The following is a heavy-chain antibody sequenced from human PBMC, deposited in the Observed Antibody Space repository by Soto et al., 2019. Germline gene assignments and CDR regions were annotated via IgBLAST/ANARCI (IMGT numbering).Heavy chain of an antibody. CDR2: IYFAGTT. D-gene: IGHD3-22*01. J-gene: IGHJ4*02. CDR1: GGSITPYY. Sequence: QLQLQESGPGLVKPSETLSLTCTVSGGSITPYYWSWIRQPPGKGLEWIGYIYFAGTTTYNPSLKGRVTMSVDTSENHFSLKLTSVTAADTAVYYCARLGGYFQALDSWGQGTLVTVSS. V-gene: IGHV4-59*08. CDR3: ARLGGYFQALDS.